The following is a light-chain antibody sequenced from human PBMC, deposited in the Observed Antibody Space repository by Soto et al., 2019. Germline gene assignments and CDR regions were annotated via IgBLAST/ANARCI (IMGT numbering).Light chain of an antibody. CDR3: CSFAGRYTSYV. J-gene: IGLJ1*01. CDR1: SSGVGVSNY. Sequence: QSVLTQPRSVSGSPGQSVTISCTGTSSGVGVSNYVSWYRQHPGKAPKLMIFDVNKRPSGVPDHFSGSKSGNTASLTISGLQAEDEADYYCCSFAGRYTSYVFGNGTKVTV. V-gene: IGLV2-11*01. CDR2: DVN.